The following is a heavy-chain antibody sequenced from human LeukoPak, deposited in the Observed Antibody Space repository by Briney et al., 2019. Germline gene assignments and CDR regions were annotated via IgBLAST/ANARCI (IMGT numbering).Heavy chain of an antibody. D-gene: IGHD3-9*01. CDR2: XXXXLETA. J-gene: IGHJ4*02. V-gene: IGHV1-69*08. CDR3: ATGEGPSDILTALSLYQ. Sequence: SVKVSCKASGGIFVSHSISWLRQAPGQGLEXXXXXXXXLETAEYSHKFRGRVTITTDTSTATVYMELSNLSSEDTAVYSCATGEGPSDILTALSLYQWGQGTLVIVS. CDR1: GGIFVSHS.